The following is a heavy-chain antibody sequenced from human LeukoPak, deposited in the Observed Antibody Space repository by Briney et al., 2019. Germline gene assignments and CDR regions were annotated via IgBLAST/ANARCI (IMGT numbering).Heavy chain of an antibody. CDR3: ARARYSGYVFDY. J-gene: IGHJ4*02. Sequence: PSETLSLTCTVSGDSISNYYWSWIRQPPGKGLEWIGYIHCSGSTNYNPSLKSRVTISVDTSKNQFSLKVSSVTAADTAVYFCARARYSGYVFDYWGQGTLVTVSS. CDR2: IHCSGST. D-gene: IGHD5-12*01. V-gene: IGHV4-59*01. CDR1: GDSISNYY.